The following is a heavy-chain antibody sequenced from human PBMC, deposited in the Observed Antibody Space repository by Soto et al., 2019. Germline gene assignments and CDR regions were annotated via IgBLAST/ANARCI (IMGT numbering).Heavy chain of an antibody. CDR1: GFTFSDYY. J-gene: IGHJ6*02. Sequence: GGSLRLSCAASGFTFSDYYMSWIRQAPGKGLEWVSYISSSSSYTNYADSVKGRFTISRDNAKNSLYLQMNSLRAEDTAVYYCARDRGDYGGNSDYYYGMDVWGQGTTVTVS. V-gene: IGHV3-11*06. CDR2: ISSSSSYT. D-gene: IGHD4-17*01. CDR3: ARDRGDYGGNSDYYYGMDV.